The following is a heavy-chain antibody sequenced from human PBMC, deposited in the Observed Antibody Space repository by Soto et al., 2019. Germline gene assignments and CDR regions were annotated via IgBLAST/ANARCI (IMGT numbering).Heavy chain of an antibody. CDR2: ISAYNGNT. V-gene: IGHV1-18*04. D-gene: IGHD1-26*01. CDR1: GYTFTSYG. Sequence: ASVKVSCKASGYTFTSYGVSWVRQAPGQGLEWMGWISAYNGNTNYAQKLQGRVTMTTDTSTSTAYMELRSLRSDDTAVYYCARDRYSGSYFDYWGQGTLVTVSS. CDR3: ARDRYSGSYFDY. J-gene: IGHJ4*02.